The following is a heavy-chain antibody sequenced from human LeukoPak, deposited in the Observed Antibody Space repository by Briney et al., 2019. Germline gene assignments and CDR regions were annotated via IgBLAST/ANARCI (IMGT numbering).Heavy chain of an antibody. V-gene: IGHV3-53*01. Sequence: PGGSLRLSCAASGFTVSSNYMSWVRQAPGKGLEWVSVIYSGGSTYYADSVKGRLTISRDNSKNTLYLQMNSLGAEDTAVYYCARWVTLNDAFDIWGQGTMVTVSS. D-gene: IGHD2-21*02. CDR2: IYSGGST. J-gene: IGHJ3*02. CDR3: ARWVTLNDAFDI. CDR1: GFTVSSNY.